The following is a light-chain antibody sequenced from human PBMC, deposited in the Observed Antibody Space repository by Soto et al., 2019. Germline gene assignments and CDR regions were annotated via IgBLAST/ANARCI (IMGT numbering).Light chain of an antibody. V-gene: IGKV1-27*01. Sequence: DIQMTQSPSTLSASVGDRVTITCRASQSISSWLAWYQQKPGKAPKLLIFAASTLQSGVPSRFSGSGSVTDFTLNISSLQPEDVATYYCQKYNSAPLTFGGGTKVEIK. CDR2: AAS. CDR1: QSISSW. CDR3: QKYNSAPLT. J-gene: IGKJ4*01.